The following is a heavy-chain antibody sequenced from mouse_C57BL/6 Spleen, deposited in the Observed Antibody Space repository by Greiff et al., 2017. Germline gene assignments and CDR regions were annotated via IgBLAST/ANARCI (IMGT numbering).Heavy chain of an antibody. J-gene: IGHJ4*01. CDR1: GYTFTSSG. Sequence: QVQLQQSGAELARPGASVKLSCKASGYTFTSSGISWVKQRTGQGLEWIGEIYPRSGNTYYNEKFKGKATLTADKSSSTAYMELRSLTSEDSAVYFCARSSTYSNYYYYAMDYWGQGTSVTVSS. D-gene: IGHD2-5*01. CDR3: ARSSTYSNYYYYAMDY. CDR2: IYPRSGNT. V-gene: IGHV1-81*01.